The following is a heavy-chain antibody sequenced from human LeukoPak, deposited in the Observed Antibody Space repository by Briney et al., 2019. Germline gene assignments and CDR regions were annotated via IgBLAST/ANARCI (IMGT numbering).Heavy chain of an antibody. CDR2: ISGSGEST. V-gene: IGHV3-23*01. J-gene: IGHJ4*02. D-gene: IGHD3-10*01. CDR1: GFTFNTYA. CDR3: VKGQRGLLVYYFDY. Sequence: GGSLRLSCAASGFTFNTYAMSWVRQAPGKGPEWVSGISGSGESTYYADSVKGRFTISRDNSKNTLYLQVNSLRAEDTAVYYCVKGQRGLLVYYFDYWGQGTLVTVSS.